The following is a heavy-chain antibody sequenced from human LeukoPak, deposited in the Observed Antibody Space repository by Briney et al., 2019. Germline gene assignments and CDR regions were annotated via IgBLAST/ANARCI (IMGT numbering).Heavy chain of an antibody. CDR2: IFASGNT. CDR3: VQDGPLRSDY. V-gene: IGHV4-4*07. J-gene: IGHJ4*02. D-gene: IGHD3-16*01. CDR1: GVPLSRYY. Sequence: SETLSLTCTVSGVPLSRYYWSWIRQPAGKGLEWVGRIFASGNTNYNPSFESRLAMSVDTSRNQFSLNLSSVTAAYTAIYYCVQDGPLRSDYWGQGTLVTVSS.